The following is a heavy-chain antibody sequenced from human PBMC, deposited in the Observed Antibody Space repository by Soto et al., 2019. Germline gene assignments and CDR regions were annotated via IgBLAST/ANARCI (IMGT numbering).Heavy chain of an antibody. CDR1: GFTFSSYS. V-gene: IGHV3-48*01. CDR2: ISSSSSTI. D-gene: IGHD3-10*02. J-gene: IGHJ1*01. CDR3: ARCDCSATYCFFFSY. Sequence: GGSLRLSCAASGFTFSSYSMNWVRQAPGKGLEWVSYISSSSSTIYYADSVKGRFTISRDNAKNSLYLQMNSLRAEDTAVYYCARCDCSATYCFFFSYWGQGTPVPVSA.